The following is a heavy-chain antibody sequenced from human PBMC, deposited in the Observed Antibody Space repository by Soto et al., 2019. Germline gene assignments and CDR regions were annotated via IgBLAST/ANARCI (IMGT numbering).Heavy chain of an antibody. CDR3: ARDQGGDLDY. V-gene: IGHV4-31*03. CDR1: GASIGRGGYY. Sequence: QVQLQESGPGLMKTSQTLSLTCTVSGASIGRGGYYWTWIRQHPGKALEWMGHIHFSGETNYNPSLMGRLTMSIDTSTNQFSLNLAAVTAADTAMYYCARDQGGDLDYWGQGTLVTVSS. D-gene: IGHD2-21*01. J-gene: IGHJ4*02. CDR2: IHFSGET.